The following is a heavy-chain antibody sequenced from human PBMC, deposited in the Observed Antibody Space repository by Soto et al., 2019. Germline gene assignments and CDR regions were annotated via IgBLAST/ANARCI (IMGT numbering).Heavy chain of an antibody. CDR2: INHSGST. CDR1: GGSFSGYY. J-gene: IGHJ4*02. Sequence: PSETLSLTCAVYGGSFSGYYWSWIRQPPGKGLEWIGEINHSGSTNYNPSLKSRVTISVDTSKNQFSLKLSSVTAADTAVYYCARENGDYGADYWGQGTLVTVSS. CDR3: ARENGDYGADY. D-gene: IGHD4-17*01. V-gene: IGHV4-34*01.